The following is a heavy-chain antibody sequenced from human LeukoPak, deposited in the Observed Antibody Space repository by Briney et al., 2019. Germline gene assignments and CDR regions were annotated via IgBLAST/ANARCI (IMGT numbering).Heavy chain of an antibody. J-gene: IGHJ3*02. V-gene: IGHV7-4-1*02. Sequence: ASVKVSCKASGYTFTNYAMNWVRQAPGQGLEWMGWINTNTGNPTYAQGFTGRFVFSLDTSVSTAHLQISSLKAEDTAMYYCARERRSSSPGEQQLVRAFDIWGQGTMVTVSS. CDR3: ARERRSSSPGEQQLVRAFDI. D-gene: IGHD6-13*01. CDR1: GYTFTNYA. CDR2: INTNTGNP.